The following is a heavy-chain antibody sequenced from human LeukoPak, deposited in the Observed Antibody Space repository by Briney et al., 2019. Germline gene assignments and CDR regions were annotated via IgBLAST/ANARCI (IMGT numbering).Heavy chain of an antibody. CDR3: AKDRGAVADYFDY. Sequence: GGSLRLSCAASGFTFSTFGMHWVRQAPGKGLEWVAVISYDGSNKYYAASVKGRFTISRDNSKNTLYLQMNSLRAEDTAVYYCAKDRGAVADYFDYWGQGTLVTVSS. J-gene: IGHJ4*02. CDR2: ISYDGSNK. D-gene: IGHD6-19*01. V-gene: IGHV3-30*18. CDR1: GFTFSTFG.